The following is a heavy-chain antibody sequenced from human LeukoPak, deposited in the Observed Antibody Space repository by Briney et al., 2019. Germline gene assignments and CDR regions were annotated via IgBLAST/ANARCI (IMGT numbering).Heavy chain of an antibody. D-gene: IGHD7-27*01. Sequence: GSLRLSCAASGFTSGFTFNNYWMNWVRQAPGKGLEWVANIKQDGSEKNYVDSVKGRFTISRDNAKNSLILQMNSLRDEDTAVYYCARGVWAPFDSWGQGTLVSVSS. CDR1: GFTFNNYW. CDR3: ARGVWAPFDS. V-gene: IGHV3-7*01. CDR2: IKQDGSEK. J-gene: IGHJ4*02.